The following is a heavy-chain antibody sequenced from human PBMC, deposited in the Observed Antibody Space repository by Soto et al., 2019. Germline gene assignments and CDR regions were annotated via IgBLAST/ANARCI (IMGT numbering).Heavy chain of an antibody. Sequence: SETLSLICAVYGGSFSGYYWSWIRQPPGKGLEWIGEINHSGSTNYNPSLKSRVTISVDTSKNQFSLKLSSVTAADTAVYYCALLGYRSGRSCSHLYYFDYWGQGTLVTVSS. CDR3: ALLGYRSGRSCSHLYYFDY. V-gene: IGHV4-34*01. D-gene: IGHD2-15*01. CDR1: GGSFSGYY. CDR2: INHSGST. J-gene: IGHJ4*02.